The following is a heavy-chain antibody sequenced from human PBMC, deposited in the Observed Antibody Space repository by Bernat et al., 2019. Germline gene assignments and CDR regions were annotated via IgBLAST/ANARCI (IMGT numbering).Heavy chain of an antibody. CDR1: EFTFDDYA. CDR3: AKDPYYYGSGSDAFDI. CDR2: ISGDGGST. D-gene: IGHD3-10*01. Sequence: EVQLVESGGGVVQPGGSLRPSWAASEFTFDDYALTWVGQSPGKVLAWVSLISGDGGSTYYADSVKGRFTISRDNSKNSLYLQMNSLRTEDTALYYCAKDPYYYGSGSDAFDIWGQGTMVTVSS. V-gene: IGHV3-43*02. J-gene: IGHJ3*02.